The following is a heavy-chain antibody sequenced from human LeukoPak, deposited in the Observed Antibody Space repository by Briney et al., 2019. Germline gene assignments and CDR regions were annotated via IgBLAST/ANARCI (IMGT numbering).Heavy chain of an antibody. CDR1: GYTFTSYG. CDR3: ARDRGHGYRRRPNWFDP. V-gene: IGHV1-18*01. J-gene: IGHJ5*02. D-gene: IGHD5-24*01. Sequence: ASVKVSCKASGYTFTSYGISWVRQAPGQRLEWMGWISAYNGNTNYAQKLQGRVTMTTDTSTSTAYMELRSLRSDDTAVYYCARDRGHGYRRRPNWFDPWGQGTLVTVSS. CDR2: ISAYNGNT.